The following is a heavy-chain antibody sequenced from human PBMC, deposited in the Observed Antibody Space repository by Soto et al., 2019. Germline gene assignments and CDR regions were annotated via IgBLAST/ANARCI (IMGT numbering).Heavy chain of an antibody. CDR1: GYTFSRYG. D-gene: IGHD2-21*01. CDR3: ARDQGFRVVINSNWFDP. J-gene: IGHJ5*02. CDR2: ISAYNGNT. Sequence: GASVKVSFKAAGYTFSRYGSMWVRQAPGQGLEWMGWISAYNGNTNSAEKLRGRLTMTTDASTTTAYMELRSLRSDDTAIYYCARDQGFRVVINSNWFDPWGQGTLVTVSS. V-gene: IGHV1-18*01.